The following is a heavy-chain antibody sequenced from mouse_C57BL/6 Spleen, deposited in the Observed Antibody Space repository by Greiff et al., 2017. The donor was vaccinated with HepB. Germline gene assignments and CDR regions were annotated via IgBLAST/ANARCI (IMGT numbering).Heavy chain of an antibody. Sequence: VQLQQSGAELVKPGASVKLSCKASGYTFTSYWMQWVKQRPGQGLEWIGEIDPSDSYTNYNQKFKGKATLTVDTSSSTAYMQLSSLTSEDSAVYYCARRAITTVVARYFDVWGTGTTVTVSS. V-gene: IGHV1-50*01. J-gene: IGHJ1*03. D-gene: IGHD1-1*01. CDR1: GYTFTSYW. CDR3: ARRAITTVVARYFDV. CDR2: IDPSDSYT.